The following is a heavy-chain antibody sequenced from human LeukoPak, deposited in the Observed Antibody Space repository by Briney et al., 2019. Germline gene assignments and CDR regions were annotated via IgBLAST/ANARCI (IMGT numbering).Heavy chain of an antibody. J-gene: IGHJ4*02. V-gene: IGHV3-23*01. CDR2: ISGSGGST. CDR3: AKAKPYSSSWYWDY. CDR1: GFTFSSYA. Sequence: GGSLRLSCAASGFTFSSYAMSWVRQAPGKGLEWVSAISGSGGSTYYADSVKGRFTISRDNSKNTLYLQMNSLRAEDTAVHYCAKAKPYSSSWYWDYWGQGTLVTVSS. D-gene: IGHD6-13*01.